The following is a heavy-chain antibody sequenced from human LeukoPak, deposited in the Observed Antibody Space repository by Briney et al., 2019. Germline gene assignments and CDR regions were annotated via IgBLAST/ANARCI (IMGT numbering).Heavy chain of an antibody. Sequence: GRTLRLSRAASGFIFSGHAMHWVRQAPGKGLEWVAVTSDDGRNKYYADSVKGRFTISRDNSKNTLSLQMNSLRDEDTAVYYCARGQQQLVNRGSYYYYYMDVWGEGTTVTVSS. CDR3: ARGQQQLVNRGSYYYYYMDV. CDR2: TSDDGRNK. CDR1: GFIFSGHA. D-gene: IGHD6-13*01. V-gene: IGHV3-30*04. J-gene: IGHJ6*03.